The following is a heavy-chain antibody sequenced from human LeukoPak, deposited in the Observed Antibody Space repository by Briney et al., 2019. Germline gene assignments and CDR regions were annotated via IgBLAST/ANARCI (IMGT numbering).Heavy chain of an antibody. CDR3: ARVDYYDSSGYYAPDY. J-gene: IGHJ4*02. CDR2: IYYSGST. Sequence: PSETLSLTCTVSGGSINNYYWSWIRQPPGKGLEWIGYIYYSGSTNYNPSLKSRVTISVDTSKNQFSLKLSSVTAADTAVYYCARVDYYDSSGYYAPDYWGQGTLVTVSS. CDR1: GGSINNYY. V-gene: IGHV4-59*08. D-gene: IGHD3-22*01.